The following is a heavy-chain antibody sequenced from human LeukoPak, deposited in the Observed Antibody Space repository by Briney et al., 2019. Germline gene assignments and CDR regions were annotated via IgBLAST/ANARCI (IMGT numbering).Heavy chain of an antibody. CDR1: GFTFSSYA. CDR2: ISGSGGST. CDR3: AKLSLGYSSGWSY. J-gene: IGHJ4*02. D-gene: IGHD6-19*01. Sequence: PGGSLRLSCAASGFTFSSYAMSWVRQAPRKGLEWVSAISGSGGSTYYADSVKGRFTISRDNSKNTLYLQMNSLRAEDTAVYYCAKLSLGYSSGWSYWGQGTLVTVSS. V-gene: IGHV3-23*01.